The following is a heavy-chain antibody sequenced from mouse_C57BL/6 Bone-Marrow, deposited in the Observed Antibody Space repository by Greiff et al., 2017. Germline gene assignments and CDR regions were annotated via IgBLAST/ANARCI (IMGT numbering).Heavy chain of an antibody. Sequence: QVQLKQPGAELVKPGASVKLSCKASGYTFTSYWMQWVKQRPGQGLEWIGEIDPSGGYTNYNEKFKGKATLTVDKSSSTAYMQLSSLTSEDSAVYYCARYPPDWEGCAYWGKGTLVTVSA. V-gene: IGHV1-50*01. D-gene: IGHD4-1*01. CDR3: ARYPPDWEGCAY. J-gene: IGHJ3*01. CDR2: IDPSGGYT. CDR1: GYTFTSYW.